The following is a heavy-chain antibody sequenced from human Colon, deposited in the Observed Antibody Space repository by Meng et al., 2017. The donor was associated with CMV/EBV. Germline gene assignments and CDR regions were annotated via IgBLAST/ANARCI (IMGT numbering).Heavy chain of an antibody. CDR3: TREGYSGSLDY. D-gene: IGHD1-26*01. Sequence: SCAVSGFTFRNYWMHWVRQAPGKGLVWVSRVRGDESMMTYADSVKGRFSISRDNAKNHLYLQMNSLRAEDTAVYYCTREGYSGSLDYWGQGTLVTVSS. CDR2: VRGDESMM. V-gene: IGHV3-74*01. J-gene: IGHJ4*02. CDR1: GFTFRNYW.